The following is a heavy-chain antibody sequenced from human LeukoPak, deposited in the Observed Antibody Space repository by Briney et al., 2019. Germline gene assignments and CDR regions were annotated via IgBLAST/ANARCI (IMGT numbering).Heavy chain of an antibody. Sequence: SEPLSLTCTVSGGSISSYYWSWIRQPPGKGLEWIGYIYYSGSTNYNPSLKSRVTISVDTSKNQFSLKLSSVTAADTAVYYCARHPGGYSRPYAGDYWGQGTLVTVSS. J-gene: IGHJ4*02. CDR1: GGSISSYY. CDR3: ARHPGGYSRPYAGDY. CDR2: IYYSGST. V-gene: IGHV4-59*08. D-gene: IGHD6-13*01.